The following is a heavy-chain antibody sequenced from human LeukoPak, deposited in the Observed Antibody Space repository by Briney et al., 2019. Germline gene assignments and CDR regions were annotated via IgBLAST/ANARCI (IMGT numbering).Heavy chain of an antibody. J-gene: IGHJ4*02. V-gene: IGHV4-59*12. CDR1: GGSISSYY. Sequence: SETLSLTCTVSGGSISSYYWSWIRQPPGKGLEWIGYIYHSGSTYYNPSLKSRVTISVDRSKNQFSLKLSSVTAADTAVYYCARDPGYSQNFDYWGQGTLVTVSS. D-gene: IGHD3-9*01. CDR3: ARDPGYSQNFDY. CDR2: IYHSGST.